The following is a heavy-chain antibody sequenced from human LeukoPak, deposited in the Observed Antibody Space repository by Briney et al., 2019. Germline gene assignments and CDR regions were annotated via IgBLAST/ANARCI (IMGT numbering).Heavy chain of an antibody. CDR2: IRFDGSNK. D-gene: IGHD3-10*01. CDR3: AKDLAPMYMVRGKNAFDI. Sequence: GGSLRLSCAASGFIFSSYGMHWVRQAPGKGLEWVAFIRFDGSNKYYADSVKGRFTISRDNSKNTLLYLQMNSLRAEDTALYYCAKDLAPMYMVRGKNAFDIWGQGTMVTVSS. V-gene: IGHV3-30*02. J-gene: IGHJ3*02. CDR1: GFIFSSYG.